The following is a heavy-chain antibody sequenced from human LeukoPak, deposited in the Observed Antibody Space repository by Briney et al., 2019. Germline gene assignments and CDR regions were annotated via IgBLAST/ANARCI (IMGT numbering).Heavy chain of an antibody. D-gene: IGHD2-8*01. CDR1: GGTFSSYA. J-gene: IGHJ4*02. V-gene: IGHV1-69*05. CDR2: IIPIFGTA. Sequence: SVKVSCKASGGTFSSYAISWLRQAPGQGLEWMGRIIPIFGTANYAQKFQGRVTITTDESTSTAYMELSSLRSEDTAVYYCAGENCTNGVCCFDYWGQGTLVTVSS. CDR3: AGENCTNGVCCFDY.